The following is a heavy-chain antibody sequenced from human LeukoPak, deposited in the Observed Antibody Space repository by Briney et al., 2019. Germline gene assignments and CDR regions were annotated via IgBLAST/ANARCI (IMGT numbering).Heavy chain of an antibody. CDR3: TRRGYSYGPPGIYYYYYMDV. CDR1: GFTFSSYW. Sequence: GGSLRLSCAASGFTFSSYWMSWVRQAPGKGLEWVANIKQDGSEKYYVDSVKGRFTISRDNAKNSLYLQMNSLRAEDTAVYYCTRRGYSYGPPGIYYYYYMDVWGKGTTVTVSS. D-gene: IGHD5-18*01. J-gene: IGHJ6*03. CDR2: IKQDGSEK. V-gene: IGHV3-7*01.